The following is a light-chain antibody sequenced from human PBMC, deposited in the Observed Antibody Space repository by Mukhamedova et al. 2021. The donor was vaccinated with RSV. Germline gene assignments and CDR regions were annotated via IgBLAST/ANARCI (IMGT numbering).Light chain of an antibody. Sequence: ASQSITSTYLAWYQQRPGQAPRLLIYAASNRATGIPDRFSGSGSGTDFTLTISRLEPEDFAVYYFQQYGNSPRTFGQGTKVEIK. CDR3: QQYGNSPRT. CDR1: QSITSTY. CDR2: AAS. J-gene: IGKJ1*01. V-gene: IGKV3-20*01.